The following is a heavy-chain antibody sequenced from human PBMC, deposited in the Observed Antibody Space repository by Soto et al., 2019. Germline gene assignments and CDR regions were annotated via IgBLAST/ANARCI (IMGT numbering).Heavy chain of an antibody. CDR1: AYSISNGYY. D-gene: IGHD6-19*01. J-gene: IGHJ5*02. V-gene: IGHV4-38-2*02. CDR3: ARLLGSSGWTGGNWFNP. Sequence: SETLSLTCTVSAYSISNGYYWGWIRQPPGKGLEWIGTIYHSGSTYYNPSLQSRVTISVDTSKNQFSLKLSSVTAADTAVYYCARLLGSSGWTGGNWFNPWGQGTLVTVSS. CDR2: IYHSGST.